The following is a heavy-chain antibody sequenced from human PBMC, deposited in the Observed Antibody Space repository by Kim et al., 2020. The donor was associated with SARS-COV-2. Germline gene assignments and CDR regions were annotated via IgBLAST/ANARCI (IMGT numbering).Heavy chain of an antibody. CDR3: AKDRSCTTTNCFTWGADN. J-gene: IGHJ4*02. D-gene: IGHD2-2*02. V-gene: IGHV3-23*01. Sequence: VEGRFTISRDSSKTTLYLQMNSLRAEDTAVYYCAKDRSCTTTNCFTWGADNWGQGTLVTVSS.